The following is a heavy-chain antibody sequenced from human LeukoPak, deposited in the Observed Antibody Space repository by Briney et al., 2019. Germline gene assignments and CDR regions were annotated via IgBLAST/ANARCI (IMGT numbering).Heavy chain of an antibody. J-gene: IGHJ4*02. Sequence: SETLSLTCTVSGGSISSSSYYWGWIRQPPGKGLEWIGSIYYSGSTYYNPSLKSRVTISVDTSKNQFSLKLSSVTAADTAVYYCATYSSGWYYFDYWGQGTLVTVSS. CDR3: ATYSSGWYYFDY. V-gene: IGHV4-39*07. D-gene: IGHD6-19*01. CDR1: GGSISSSSYY. CDR2: IYYSGST.